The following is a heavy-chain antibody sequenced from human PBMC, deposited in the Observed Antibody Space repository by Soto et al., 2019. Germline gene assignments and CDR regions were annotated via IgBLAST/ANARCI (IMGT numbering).Heavy chain of an antibody. J-gene: IGHJ4*02. D-gene: IGHD2-15*01. CDR3: ARGQVVAAQH. CDR1: GDSISSGGFS. Sequence: PSETLSLTCAVSGDSISSGGFSWSWIRQPPGKGLEWIGYIYHSGTSFYNPSLKSRVTISVDGSKNQFSLKLSSVTAADTAVYYCARGQVVAAQHWGQGTLVTVSS. V-gene: IGHV4-30-2*01. CDR2: IYHSGTS.